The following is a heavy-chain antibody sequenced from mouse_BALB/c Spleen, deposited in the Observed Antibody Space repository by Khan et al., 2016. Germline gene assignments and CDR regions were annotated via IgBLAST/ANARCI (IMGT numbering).Heavy chain of an antibody. J-gene: IGHJ3*01. Sequence: VQLQQSGAELVKPGASVKLSCTASGFNIKDTYMHWVKQRPEQGLEWIGRIDPANGNTKYDPKFQGKATITADTSSNTAYLQLSSLTSEDTAGYYCARPPYESAVGFAYWGQGTLVTVSA. CDR3: ARPPYESAVGFAY. CDR1: GFNIKDTY. D-gene: IGHD2-3*01. CDR2: IDPANGNT. V-gene: IGHV14-3*02.